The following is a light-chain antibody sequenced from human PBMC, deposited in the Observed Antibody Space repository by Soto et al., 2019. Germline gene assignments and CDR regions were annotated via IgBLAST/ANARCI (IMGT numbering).Light chain of an antibody. CDR1: ATISDF. CDR2: ADX. J-gene: IGKJ5*01. Sequence: INMTQSPSSLPVSFGDRVTLTXRASATISDFFNWYQVHPVRXTKIXXXADXTLRDGVPSRFIGSGSGRDFTLTINSLQPEDFALYYCRPSYDMPTRTFAQGTRLEIK. V-gene: IGKV1-39*01. CDR3: RPSYDMPTRT.